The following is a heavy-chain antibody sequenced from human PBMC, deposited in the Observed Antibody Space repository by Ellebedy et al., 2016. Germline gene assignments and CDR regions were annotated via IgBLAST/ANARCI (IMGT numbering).Heavy chain of an antibody. CDR1: GGTFSSYA. Sequence: ASVKVSCKASGGTFSSYAISWVRQAPGQGLEWMGRIIPILGIANCAQKFQGRVTITADRSTSTAYMELSSLRSEDTAVYYCARDSRVTFGGLIVYFDFWGQGTLVTVSS. CDR3: ARDSRVTFGGLIVYFDF. J-gene: IGHJ4*02. D-gene: IGHD3-16*02. CDR2: IIPILGIA. V-gene: IGHV1-69*04.